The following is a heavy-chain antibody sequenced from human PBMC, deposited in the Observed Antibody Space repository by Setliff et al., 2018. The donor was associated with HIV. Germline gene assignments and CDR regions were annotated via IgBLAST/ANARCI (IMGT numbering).Heavy chain of an antibody. D-gene: IGHD1-20*01. CDR3: ARSDPVDNWNPTLKWFDP. Sequence: SETLSLTCTVSGGSIGSGSHYWSWIRQPAGKGLEWIGYISYSGGTYYKPSLKSRVTISVDMSKNQVSLKVSSVTAADTAVYYCARSDPVDNWNPTLKWFDPWGQGTLVTVSS. CDR1: GGSIGSGSHY. V-gene: IGHV4-61*10. CDR2: ISYSGGT. J-gene: IGHJ5*02.